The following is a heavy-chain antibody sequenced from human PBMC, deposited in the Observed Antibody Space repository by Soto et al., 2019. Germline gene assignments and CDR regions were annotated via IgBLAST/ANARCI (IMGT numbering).Heavy chain of an antibody. CDR1: GYTFTSYD. Sequence: QVQLVQSGAEVKKPGASVKVSCKASGYTFTSYDINWVRQATGQGLEWMGWMNPNSGNTGYAQKFQGRVTRTRKTSISTAYMELSSLRSEDTAVYYCAKRFDKYYYDSSGPSMDVWGQGTTVTVSS. V-gene: IGHV1-8*01. CDR3: AKRFDKYYYDSSGPSMDV. J-gene: IGHJ6*02. CDR2: MNPNSGNT. D-gene: IGHD3-22*01.